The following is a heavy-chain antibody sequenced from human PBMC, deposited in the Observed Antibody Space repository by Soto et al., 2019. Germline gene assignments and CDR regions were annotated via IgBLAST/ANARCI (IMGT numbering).Heavy chain of an antibody. J-gene: IGHJ6*02. V-gene: IGHV1-3*01. D-gene: IGHD3-3*01. CDR3: ARDRRGFLEWFGLDGMDV. CDR1: GFTFTLYS. Sequence: GASVKVSCKASGFTFTLYSVHWVRQAPGQRLEWMGYINAGNGNTQYLQKFQGRVTITADESTSTAYMELSSLRSEDTAVYYCARDRRGFLEWFGLDGMDVWGQGTTVTVSS. CDR2: INAGNGNT.